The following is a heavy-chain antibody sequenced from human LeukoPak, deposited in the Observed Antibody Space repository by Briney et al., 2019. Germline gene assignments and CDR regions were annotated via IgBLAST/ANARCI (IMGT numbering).Heavy chain of an antibody. CDR2: IKSKIDGGTT. V-gene: IGHV3-15*01. Sequence: PGGSLRLSCAVSGFSFSNAWMSWVRPAPGKGLEWVGRIKSKIDGGTTDYAAPVRGRFTISRDESKNTLYLQMSRLKTEDTAVYYCTTVKFGELSSHFDYWGQGTLVTVSS. CDR3: TTVKFGELSSHFDY. J-gene: IGHJ4*02. D-gene: IGHD3-10*01. CDR1: GFSFSNAW.